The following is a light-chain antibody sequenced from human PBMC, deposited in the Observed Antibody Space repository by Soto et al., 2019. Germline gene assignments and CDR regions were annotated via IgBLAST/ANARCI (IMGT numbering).Light chain of an antibody. CDR1: SSNIWAGYH. CDR2: GNS. Sequence: QSVLTQPPSVSGAPGQRVTISCTGSSSNIWAGYHVHWYQQLPGTAPKLLIYGNSNRPSGVPDRFSGSKSGTSASLAITVLQAEDEADYYCQSYASSLSGSGVFGGGTKLTVL. V-gene: IGLV1-40*01. J-gene: IGLJ2*01. CDR3: QSYASSLSGSGV.